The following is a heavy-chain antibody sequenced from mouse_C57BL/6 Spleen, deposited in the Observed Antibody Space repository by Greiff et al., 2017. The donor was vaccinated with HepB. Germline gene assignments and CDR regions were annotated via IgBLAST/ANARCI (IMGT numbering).Heavy chain of an antibody. CDR1: GYTFTSYW. CDR3: ARRGFAY. Sequence: VQVVESGAELVKPGASVKMSCKASGYTFTSYWITWVKQRPGQGLEWIGDIYPGSGSTNYNEKFKSKATLTVDTSSSTAYMQLSSLTSEDSAVYYCARRGFAYWGQGTLVTVSA. CDR2: IYPGSGST. J-gene: IGHJ3*01. V-gene: IGHV1-55*01.